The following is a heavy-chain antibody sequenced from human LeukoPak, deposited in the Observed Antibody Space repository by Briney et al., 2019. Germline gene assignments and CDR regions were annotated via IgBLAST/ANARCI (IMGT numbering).Heavy chain of an antibody. J-gene: IGHJ4*02. Sequence: ASVKVSCKASGYTFTSYYMHWVRQAPGQGPEWMGIINLSGGSTEYAQKFQGRVTMTGDTSTSTVYMELSSLRSEDTGVYYCAREWGKPTVTFDYWGQGTLVTVFS. CDR3: AREWGKPTVTFDY. CDR2: INLSGGST. CDR1: GYTFTSYY. V-gene: IGHV1-46*01. D-gene: IGHD1-26*01.